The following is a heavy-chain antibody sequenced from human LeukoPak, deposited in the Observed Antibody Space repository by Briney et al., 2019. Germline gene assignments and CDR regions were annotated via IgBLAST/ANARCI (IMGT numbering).Heavy chain of an antibody. D-gene: IGHD4/OR15-4a*01. Sequence: PSETLRLTCTVSGHSIASDYFWGWIRQPPGKGLEWIGLIYHGGSTHFNPSLSTRLTIFVDTSKSQFSLNLSSVTAADTAFYYCARGVPGAKCSGFDTWGQRGLGSVSS. CDR1: GHSIASDYF. CDR3: ARGVPGAKCSGFDT. J-gene: IGHJ4*02. V-gene: IGHV4-38-2*02. CDR2: IYHGGST.